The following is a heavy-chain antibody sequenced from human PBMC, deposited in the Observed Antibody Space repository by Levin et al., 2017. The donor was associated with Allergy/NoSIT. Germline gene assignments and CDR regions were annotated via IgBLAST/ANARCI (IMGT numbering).Heavy chain of an antibody. D-gene: IGHD2-21*01. V-gene: IGHV3-48*03. CDR1: GFTFNSYE. J-gene: IGHJ4*02. Sequence: GESLKISCAASGFTFNSYEMNWVRQAPGKGPEWVSYISSGSDLIFYRDSVQGRFTVSRDNAKNSLYLQMNSLRVEDTALYYCARGRVKRGFAHFDDWGPGTLVTVSS. CDR3: ARGRVKRGFAHFDD. CDR2: ISSGSDLI.